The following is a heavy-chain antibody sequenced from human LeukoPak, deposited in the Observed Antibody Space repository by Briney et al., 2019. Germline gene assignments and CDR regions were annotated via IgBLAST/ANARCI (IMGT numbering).Heavy chain of an antibody. CDR2: ISYDGSNK. Sequence: GGSLRLSCAASGFIFSSYAMSWVRQAPGKGLEWVAVISYDGSNKYYADSVKGRFTISRDNSKNTLYLQMNSLRAEDTAVYYCARGGIAAAGTVDYWGQGTLVTVSS. J-gene: IGHJ4*02. V-gene: IGHV3-30*04. D-gene: IGHD6-13*01. CDR1: GFIFSSYA. CDR3: ARGGIAAAGTVDY.